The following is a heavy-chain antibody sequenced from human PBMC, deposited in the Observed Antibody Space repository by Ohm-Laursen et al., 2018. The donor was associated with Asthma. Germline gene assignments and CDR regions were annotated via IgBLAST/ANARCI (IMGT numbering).Heavy chain of an antibody. CDR2: INAGNGNT. Sequence: GASVKVSCKASGYTFTSYAMHWVRQAPGQRLEWMGWINAGNGNTKYSQKFQGRVTTTRDTSASTAYMELNSLRAEDTAVYYCAKDGLDTAMDCPFDYWGQGTLVTVSS. V-gene: IGHV1-3*01. J-gene: IGHJ4*02. CDR3: AKDGLDTAMDCPFDY. CDR1: GYTFTSYA. D-gene: IGHD5-18*01.